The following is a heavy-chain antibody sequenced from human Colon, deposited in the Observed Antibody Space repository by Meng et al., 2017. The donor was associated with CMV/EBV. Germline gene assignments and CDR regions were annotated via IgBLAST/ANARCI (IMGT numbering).Heavy chain of an antibody. CDR1: GYTLPSYD. D-gene: IGHD4/OR15-4a*01. CDR2: MNPRSGDT. Sequence: HVQMVQSEAEVKKPGASVKVSCKASGYTLPSYDINWVRQTPGQGLEWVGWMNPRSGDTDYARKFQGRVTMTRDTSLGTAYLELRSLTSEDTAIYYCARLTSGGYWGQGTLVTVSS. J-gene: IGHJ4*02. V-gene: IGHV1-8*01. CDR3: ARLTSGGY.